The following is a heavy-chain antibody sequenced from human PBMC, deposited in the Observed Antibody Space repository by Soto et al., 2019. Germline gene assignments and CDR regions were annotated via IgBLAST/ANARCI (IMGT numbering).Heavy chain of an antibody. CDR1: GYSFTSYW. CDR3: ARPRRVLSGYYYYGMDV. J-gene: IGHJ6*02. D-gene: IGHD6-13*01. V-gene: IGHV5-10-1*01. Sequence: GESLKISCXGSGYSFTSYWISWVRQMPGKGLEWMGRIDPSDSYTNYSPSFQGHVTISADKSISTAYLQWSSLKASDTAMYYCARPRRVLSGYYYYGMDVWGQGTTVTVSS. CDR2: IDPSDSYT.